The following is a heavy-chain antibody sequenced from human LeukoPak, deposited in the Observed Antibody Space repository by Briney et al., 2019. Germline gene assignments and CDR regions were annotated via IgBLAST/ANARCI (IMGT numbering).Heavy chain of an antibody. CDR3: ARGPYSSNWYVDY. D-gene: IGHD6-13*01. J-gene: IGHJ4*02. CDR2: ISRTGNSI. V-gene: IGHV3-48*03. Sequence: GGSLRLSCAASGFTLSSYKMNWVHLAPGKGLEWISYISRTGNSIYYADSVKGRFTISRDSAKNSLYLQMNSLRAEDTAVYYCARGPYSSNWYVDYWGQGTLVTVAS. CDR1: GFTLSSYK.